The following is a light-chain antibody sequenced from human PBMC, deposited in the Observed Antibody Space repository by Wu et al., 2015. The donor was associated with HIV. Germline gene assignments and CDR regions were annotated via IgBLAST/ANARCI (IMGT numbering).Light chain of an antibody. V-gene: IGKV3-15*01. CDR1: QSVKSD. J-gene: IGKJ1*01. CDR2: GAS. Sequence: EIVMTQSPATLYVSPGERATLSCRASQSVKSDLAWYQQKPGQSPRLLIYGASTRATGISARFSGSGSGTDFTLIINNMQSEDFAVYYCQQYNNGPQTFGQGTKVEIK. CDR3: QQYNNGPQT.